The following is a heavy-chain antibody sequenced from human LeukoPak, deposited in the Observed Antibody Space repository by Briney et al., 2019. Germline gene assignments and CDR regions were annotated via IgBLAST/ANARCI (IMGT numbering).Heavy chain of an antibody. Sequence: ASVKVSCKASGYTFSSYYMHWMRQAPGQGLEWMTIINPSGGSTTYAQKFQGRVTMTRDTSTSTVYMELSSLRSEDTAVYYCARGYYYDSSAGPSEYWGQGTLVTVSS. CDR3: ARGYYYDSSAGPSEY. CDR1: GYTFSSYY. D-gene: IGHD3-22*01. J-gene: IGHJ4*02. V-gene: IGHV1-46*01. CDR2: INPSGGST.